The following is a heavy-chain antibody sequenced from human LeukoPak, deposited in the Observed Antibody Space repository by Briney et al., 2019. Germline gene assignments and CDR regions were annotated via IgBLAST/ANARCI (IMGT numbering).Heavy chain of an antibody. CDR3: KSGGAAPGSFDY. J-gene: IGHJ4*02. D-gene: IGHD1-1*01. CDR2: IKYDGSEE. Sequence: HAGGSLRLSCAASGFTFSRYWMSWMRQAPGKGLGWVANIKYDGSEEYYVDSVKGRFTISRDNDKNSLYLQLNSLRVEDTAVYYCKSGGAAPGSFDYWGQGTLVTVSP. CDR1: GFTFSRYW. V-gene: IGHV3-7*01.